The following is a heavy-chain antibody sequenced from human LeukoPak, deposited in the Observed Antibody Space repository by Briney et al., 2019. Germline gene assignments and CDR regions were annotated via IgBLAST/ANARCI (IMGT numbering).Heavy chain of an antibody. CDR1: GFTFSSYG. J-gene: IGHJ6*02. CDR2: IWYDGSNK. CDR3: ARGPVAGTGVYYYYGMDV. V-gene: IGHV3-33*01. D-gene: IGHD6-19*01. Sequence: PGGSLRLSCAASGFTFSSYGMHWVRQAPGKGLEWVAVIWYDGSNKYYADSVKGRFTISRDNSKNTLYLQMNSLRAEDTAVYYCARGPVAGTGVYYYYGMDVWGQGTTVTVSS.